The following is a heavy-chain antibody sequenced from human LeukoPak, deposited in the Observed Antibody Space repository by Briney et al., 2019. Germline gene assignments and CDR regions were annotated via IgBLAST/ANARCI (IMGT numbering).Heavy chain of an antibody. CDR2: IWYDGSND. CDR1: GFIFSSYG. CDR3: AKRDSSGSLPRLFDY. V-gene: IGHV3-33*06. D-gene: IGHD6-19*01. J-gene: IGHJ4*02. Sequence: GKSLRLSCAASGFIFSSYGMHWVRQAPGKGLEWVAVIWYDGSNDNYADSVKGRFTISRDNSKNTLYLQMNSLRAEDTAVYYCAKRDSSGSLPRLFDYWGQGTLVTVSS.